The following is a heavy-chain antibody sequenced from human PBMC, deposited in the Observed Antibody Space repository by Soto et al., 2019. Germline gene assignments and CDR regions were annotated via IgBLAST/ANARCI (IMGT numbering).Heavy chain of an antibody. CDR2: INHSGST. CDR3: ARGQSVGYSSGWPKYYYYGMDV. D-gene: IGHD6-19*01. CDR1: GGSFSGYY. V-gene: IGHV4-34*01. J-gene: IGHJ6*02. Sequence: SETLSLTXAVYGGSFSGYYWRWIRQPPAKGLEWIGEINHSGSTNYNPSLKSRVTISVDTSKNQFSLKLSSVTAADTAVYYCARGQSVGYSSGWPKYYYYGMDVWGQGTTVTVSS.